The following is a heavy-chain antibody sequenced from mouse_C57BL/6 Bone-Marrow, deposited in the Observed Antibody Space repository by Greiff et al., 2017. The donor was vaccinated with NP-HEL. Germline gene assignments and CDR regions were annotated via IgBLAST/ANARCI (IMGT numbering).Heavy chain of an antibody. CDR2: IYPGDGDT. Sequence: QVQLKESGAELVKPGASVKISCKASGYAFSSYWMNWVKQRPGKGLEWIGQIYPGDGDTNYNGKFKGKATLTADKSSSTAYMQLSSLTSEDSAVYFCARWGYYSNFFAYWGQGTLVTVSA. CDR1: GYAFSSYW. D-gene: IGHD2-5*01. CDR3: ARWGYYSNFFAY. J-gene: IGHJ3*01. V-gene: IGHV1-80*01.